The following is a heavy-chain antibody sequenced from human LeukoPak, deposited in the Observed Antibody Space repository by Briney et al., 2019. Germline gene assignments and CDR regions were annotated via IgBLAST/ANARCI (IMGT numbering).Heavy chain of an antibody. D-gene: IGHD1-26*01. Sequence: GGPLRLSCTASGFTFSNYWMSWVRQAPGKGLEWVANIQDDGSGKYYVDSVRGRLTISRDNAAKTRYLQMNSLRAEDTAVYYCATYSGNPRCFLSWGQGTLVTVS. CDR2: IQDDGSGK. V-gene: IGHV3-7*05. CDR3: ATYSGNPRCFLS. CDR1: GFTFSNYW. J-gene: IGHJ5*02.